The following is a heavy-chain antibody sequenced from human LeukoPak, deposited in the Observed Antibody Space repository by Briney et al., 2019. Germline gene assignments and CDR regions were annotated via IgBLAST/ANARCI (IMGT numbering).Heavy chain of an antibody. D-gene: IGHD6-13*01. CDR1: GFIISNYA. CDR2: ISANGGST. CDR3: VKDLYKGDSSSWYYFDY. Sequence: GGSLRLSCSASGFIISNYAMHWVRQAPGKGLEYVSGISANGGSTYYADSVKGRLTISRDNSKNTLYLQMSSPRTEDTAIYHCVKDLYKGDSSSWYYFDYWGQGTLVTVSS. J-gene: IGHJ4*02. V-gene: IGHV3-64D*06.